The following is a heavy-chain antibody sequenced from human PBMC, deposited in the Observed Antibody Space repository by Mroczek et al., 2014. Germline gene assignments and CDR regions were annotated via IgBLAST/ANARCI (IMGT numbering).Heavy chain of an antibody. J-gene: IGHJ5*02. CDR3: ARRRVAADPGGFDP. Sequence: QVQLVQSGPGLVKPSETLSLTCTVSGGSISSSSYYWGWIRQPPGKGLEWIGSIYYSGSTYYNPSLKSRVTISVDTSKNQFSLKLSSVTAADTAVYYCARRRVAADPGGFDPWGQGTLVTVSS. D-gene: IGHD6-13*01. CDR1: GGSISSSSYY. V-gene: IGHV4-39*01. CDR2: IYYSGST.